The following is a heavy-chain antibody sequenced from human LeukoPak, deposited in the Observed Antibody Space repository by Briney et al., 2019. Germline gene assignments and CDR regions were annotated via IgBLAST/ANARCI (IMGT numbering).Heavy chain of an antibody. CDR3: ARDRYSTSLDAFDI. CDR1: GFTFNTYK. Sequence: PGGPLRLSCSPSGFTFNTYKINWVHQAPPKGLDWISCIIPSSSYIYYADSVKGQFTISRDNAKNSLYLQMISLRAEDTAVYYCARDRYSTSLDAFDIWGQGTMVTVSS. V-gene: IGHV3-21*01. J-gene: IGHJ3*02. CDR2: IIPSSSYI. D-gene: IGHD6-13*01.